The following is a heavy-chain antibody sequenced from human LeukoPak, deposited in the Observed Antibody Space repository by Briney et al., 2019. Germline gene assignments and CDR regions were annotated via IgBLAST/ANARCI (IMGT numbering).Heavy chain of an antibody. CDR1: GGSISSYY. J-gene: IGHJ6*03. CDR2: IYTSGST. V-gene: IGHV4-4*07. D-gene: IGHD5-18*01. CDR3: ARDLPGGYSYGYHYYYYMDV. Sequence: SETLSLTCTVSGGSISSYYWSWIRQPAGRGLEWIGRIYTSGSTNYNPSLKSRVTMSVDTSKNQFSLKLSSVTAADTAVYYYARDLPGGYSYGYHYYYYMDVWGKGTTVTVSS.